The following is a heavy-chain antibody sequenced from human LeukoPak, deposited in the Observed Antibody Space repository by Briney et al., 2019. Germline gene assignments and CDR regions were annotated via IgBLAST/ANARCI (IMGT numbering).Heavy chain of an antibody. D-gene: IGHD3-22*01. CDR2: ISSSSSYI. CDR1: GFTFSSYS. J-gene: IGHJ3*02. Sequence: PGGSLGLSCAASGFTFSSYSMNWVRQAPGKGLEWVSSISSSSSYIYYADSVKGRFTISRDNAKNSLYLQMNSLRAEDTAVYYCARDGYYDSSGCYYTDAFDIWGQGTMVTVSS. CDR3: ARDGYYDSSGCYYTDAFDI. V-gene: IGHV3-21*01.